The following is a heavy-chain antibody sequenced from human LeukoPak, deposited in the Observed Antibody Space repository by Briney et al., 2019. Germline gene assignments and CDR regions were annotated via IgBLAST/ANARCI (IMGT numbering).Heavy chain of an antibody. J-gene: IGHJ4*02. D-gene: IGHD1-26*01. Sequence: SVKVSCKPSGDIVSMYGIFWVRQAPGQGLEWMGGIIPVFGTTNYAQKFQGRVTITADGSTNTAYMELSSLGSEDTAVYFCATEGGRYFIEDWGQGTLVTVSS. V-gene: IGHV1-69*13. CDR2: IIPVFGTT. CDR1: GDIVSMYG. CDR3: ATEGGRYFIED.